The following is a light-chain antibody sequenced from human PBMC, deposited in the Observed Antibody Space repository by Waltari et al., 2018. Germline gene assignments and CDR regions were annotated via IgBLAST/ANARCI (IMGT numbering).Light chain of an antibody. Sequence: QSALTQPASVSGSPGQSITISCTATSLDVGHYHIVPWYQQYPVKAPKVMIYDDHRRPSGVSDRFSGSKSGNTASLTISGVQAEDEADYYCCSYAGSYTWVFGGGTKLTVL. CDR1: SLDVGHYHI. V-gene: IGLV2-23*01. CDR2: DDH. J-gene: IGLJ3*02. CDR3: CSYAGSYTWV.